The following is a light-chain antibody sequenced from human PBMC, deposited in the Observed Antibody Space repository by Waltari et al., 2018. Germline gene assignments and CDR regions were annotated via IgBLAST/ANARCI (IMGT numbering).Light chain of an antibody. Sequence: QSALTQPVSVSGSPGQSVTISCTGTSNNVGDYNLVSWFQLHPDQAPKLLIFYVSKRPWGFSNRFYGSKSGKPASLTISGLQTEDEADYYCCSYSTGGSWMFGGGTKLTVL. CDR1: SNNVGDYNL. CDR2: YVS. V-gene: IGLV2-23*02. J-gene: IGLJ3*02. CDR3: CSYSTGGSWM.